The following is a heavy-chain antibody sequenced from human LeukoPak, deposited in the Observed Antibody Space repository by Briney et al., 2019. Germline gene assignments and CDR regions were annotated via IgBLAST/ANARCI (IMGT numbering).Heavy chain of an antibody. CDR2: IWYDGSKK. J-gene: IGHJ6*02. Sequence: GGSLRLSCAASGFRYSTYDMHWVRQAPGKGLEWVAVIWYDGSKKYYADSVKGRFIISRDNSKNTLDLQMNSLRVEDTAVYYCARDKEAAGNYGVDVWGQGTTVIVSS. CDR3: ARDKEAAGNYGVDV. CDR1: GFRYSTYD. D-gene: IGHD3-10*01. V-gene: IGHV3-33*01.